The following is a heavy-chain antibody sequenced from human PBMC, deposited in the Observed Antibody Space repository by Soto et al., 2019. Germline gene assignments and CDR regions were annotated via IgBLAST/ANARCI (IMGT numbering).Heavy chain of an antibody. CDR2: ISYDGSNK. V-gene: IGHV3-30-3*01. Sequence: GGSLRLSCAASGFTFSSYAMHWVRQAPGKGLEWVAVISYDGSNKYYADSVKGRFTISRDNSKNTLYLQMNSLRAEDTAVYYCARATSIAAAGTYYFDYWGQGTLVTVSS. CDR3: ARATSIAAAGTYYFDY. J-gene: IGHJ4*02. CDR1: GFTFSSYA. D-gene: IGHD6-13*01.